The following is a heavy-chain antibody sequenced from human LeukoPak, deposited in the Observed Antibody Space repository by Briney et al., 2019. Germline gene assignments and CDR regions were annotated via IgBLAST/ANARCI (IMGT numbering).Heavy chain of an antibody. J-gene: IGHJ4*02. Sequence: GGSLRLSCAASGFTFSSYGMHWVRQAPGKGLEWVAFIRFDGSTKYSGDSVKGRFTVSRDNSKNTLYLQMNSLRPEDTAVYYCAKDQCTRTSCDGYPGHWGQGTLVTVSS. CDR3: AKDQCTRTSCDGYPGH. CDR1: GFTFSSYG. CDR2: IRFDGSTK. V-gene: IGHV3-30*02. D-gene: IGHD2-2*01.